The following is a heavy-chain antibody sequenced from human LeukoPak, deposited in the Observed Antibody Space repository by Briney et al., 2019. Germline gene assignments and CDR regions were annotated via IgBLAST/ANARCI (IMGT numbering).Heavy chain of an antibody. CDR2: INAGNGNT. CDR1: GYTFTSYV. J-gene: IGHJ4*02. D-gene: IGHD2-2*01. Sequence: ASVKVSCKASGYTFTSYVIHWVRQAPGQRLEWMGWINAGNGNTKYSQKFQGRVTITRATSASTAYMELSSLRSEDTAMFYCARSSSSSRKADYWGQGTLVIVSS. V-gene: IGHV1-3*01. CDR3: ARSSSSSRKADY.